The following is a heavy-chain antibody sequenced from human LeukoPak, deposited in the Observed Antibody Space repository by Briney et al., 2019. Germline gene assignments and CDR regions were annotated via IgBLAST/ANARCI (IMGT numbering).Heavy chain of an antibody. CDR3: TTYSSGSCPF. J-gene: IGHJ1*01. CDR2: IYRSSNGETT. V-gene: IGHV3-15*01. D-gene: IGHD6-19*01. Sequence: GGSLRLSCAASGITFSNAWMTWVRQAPGKGLEWVGRIYRSSNGETTDYGAPGKGRFTMSRDDSKNTLNLQMNSLKTEDTAVYYCTTYSSGSCPFWGQGTLVTVSS. CDR1: GITFSNAW.